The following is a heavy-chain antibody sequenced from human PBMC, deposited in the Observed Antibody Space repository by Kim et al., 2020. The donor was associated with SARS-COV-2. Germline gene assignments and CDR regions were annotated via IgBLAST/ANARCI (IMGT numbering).Heavy chain of an antibody. V-gene: IGHV5-51*01. CDR1: GYSFASYW. CDR2: INPDDSDT. Sequence: GESLKISCEGSGYSFASYWIHWVRQMPGKGLEWMGTINPDDSDTIYSPSFQGQVTISADKSFSTAYLQWNSLTASDTAMYYCARRRGGTQNRWLDPWGQGTLVTVAS. J-gene: IGHJ5*02. D-gene: IGHD2-15*01. CDR3: ARRRGGTQNRWLDP.